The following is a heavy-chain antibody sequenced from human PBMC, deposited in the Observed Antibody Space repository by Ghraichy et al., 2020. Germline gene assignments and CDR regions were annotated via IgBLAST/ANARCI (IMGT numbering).Heavy chain of an antibody. CDR1: GFTFSSYW. Sequence: GGSLRLSCAASGFTFSSYWMSWVRQAPGKGLEWVANIKQDGSEKYYVDSVKGRFTISRDNAKNSLYLQMNSLRAEDTAVYYCARDRYSSSWYTYYYYYGMDVWGQGTTVTVSS. CDR2: IKQDGSEK. J-gene: IGHJ6*01. V-gene: IGHV3-7*03. D-gene: IGHD6-13*01. CDR3: ARDRYSSSWYTYYYYYGMDV.